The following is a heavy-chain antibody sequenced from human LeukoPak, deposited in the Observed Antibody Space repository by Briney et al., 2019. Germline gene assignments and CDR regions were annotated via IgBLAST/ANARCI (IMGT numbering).Heavy chain of an antibody. V-gene: IGHV4-4*07. J-gene: IGHJ4*02. CDR3: ARDYYDSSGYYFDY. CDR2: TYTSGST. CDR1: GGSISSYY. Sequence: SETLSLTCTVSGGSISSYYWSWIRQPAGKGLEWIGRTYTSGSTNYNPSLKSRVTMSVDTSKNQFSLKLSSVTAADTAVYYCARDYYDSSGYYFDYWGQGTLVTVSS. D-gene: IGHD3-22*01.